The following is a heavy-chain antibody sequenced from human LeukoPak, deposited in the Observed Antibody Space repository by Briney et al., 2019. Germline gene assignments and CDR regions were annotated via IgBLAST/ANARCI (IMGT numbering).Heavy chain of an antibody. J-gene: IGHJ4*02. V-gene: IGHV3-48*02. CDR1: GFTFSNYV. CDR3: ARGGARYYYGSGSYGDY. CDR2: ISSSSSTI. Sequence: PGGSLRLSCSASGFTFSNYVMHWVRQAPGKGLEWVSYISSSSSTIYYADSVKGRFTISRDNAKNSLYLQMNSLRDEDTAVYYCARGGARYYYGSGSYGDYWGQGTLVTVSS. D-gene: IGHD3-10*01.